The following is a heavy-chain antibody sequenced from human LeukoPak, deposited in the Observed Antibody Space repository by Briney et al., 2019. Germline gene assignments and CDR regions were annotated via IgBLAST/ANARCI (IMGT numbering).Heavy chain of an antibody. D-gene: IGHD4-23*01. Sequence: PSETLSLTCTVSGGSISSYYWSWIRQPAGKGLEWIGYIYYSGSTNYNPSLKSRVTISVDTSKNQFSLKLSSVTAADTAVYYCARDGGHMARWSGMDVWGQGTTVTVSS. CDR3: ARDGGHMARWSGMDV. J-gene: IGHJ6*02. CDR2: IYYSGST. V-gene: IGHV4-59*12. CDR1: GGSISSYY.